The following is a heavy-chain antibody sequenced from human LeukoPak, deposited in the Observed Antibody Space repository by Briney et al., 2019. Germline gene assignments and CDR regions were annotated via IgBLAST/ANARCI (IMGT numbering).Heavy chain of an antibody. CDR2: ISAYNGNT. CDR3: ARDYYDNSGYYQTYYFDY. J-gene: IGHJ4*02. V-gene: IGHV1-18*01. Sequence: GASVKVSCKASGYTLTSYGISWVRQAPGRGLEWMGWISAYNGNTNYAQKLQGRVTMTTDTSTSTAYMELRSLRSDDTAVYYCARDYYDNSGYYQTYYFDYWGQGTLATVSS. CDR1: GYTLTSYG. D-gene: IGHD3-22*01.